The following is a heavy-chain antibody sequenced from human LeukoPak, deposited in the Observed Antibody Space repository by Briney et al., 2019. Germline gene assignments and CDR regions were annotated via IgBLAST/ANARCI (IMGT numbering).Heavy chain of an antibody. CDR1: GGSISSYY. CDR3: ARVKCSSTSCWSDYYYYMDV. V-gene: IGHV4-4*07. D-gene: IGHD2-2*01. J-gene: IGHJ6*03. CDR2: IYTSGST. Sequence: SETLSLTCTVSGGSISSYYWSWIRQPAGKGLEWIGRIYTSGSTNYNPSLKSRVTMSVDTSKNQFSLKLSSVTAADTAVYYCARVKCSSTSCWSDYYYYMDVWGKGTTVTVSS.